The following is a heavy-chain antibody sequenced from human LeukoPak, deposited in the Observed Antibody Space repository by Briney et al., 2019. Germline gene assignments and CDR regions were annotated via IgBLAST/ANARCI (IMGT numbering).Heavy chain of an antibody. V-gene: IGHV4-34*01. CDR2: INHSGST. CDR3: ARGRVRYYDSSGYPDY. Sequence: GSLRLSCAASGFTFSSYAMNWVRQPPGKGLEWIGEINHSGSTNYNPSLKSRVTISVDTSKNQFSLKLSSVTAADTAVYYCARGRVRYYDSSGYPDYWGQGTLVTVSS. J-gene: IGHJ4*02. D-gene: IGHD3-22*01. CDR1: GFTFSSYA.